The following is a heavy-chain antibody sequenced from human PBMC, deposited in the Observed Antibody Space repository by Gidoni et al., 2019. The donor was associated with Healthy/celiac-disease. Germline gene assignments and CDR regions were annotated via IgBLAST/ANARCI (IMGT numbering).Heavy chain of an antibody. Sequence: QVQLQQWGAGLLKPSETLSLTCAVYGGYFSGYYWSWTRQPPGKGLEWIGEINHIGSTNYSPSLKSRVTISVDTPKNQFSLKLSSVTAADTAVYYCARGIIYYLLGNAFDIWGQGTMVTVSS. CDR3: ARGIIYYLLGNAFDI. D-gene: IGHD3-10*02. CDR2: INHIGST. J-gene: IGHJ3*02. V-gene: IGHV4-34*01. CDR1: GGYFSGYY.